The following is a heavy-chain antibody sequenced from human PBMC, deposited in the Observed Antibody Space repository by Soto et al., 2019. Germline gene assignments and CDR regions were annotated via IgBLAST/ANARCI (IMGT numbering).Heavy chain of an antibody. CDR1: GYTFTSYY. V-gene: IGHV1-46*03. D-gene: IGHD3-10*01. Sequence: ASVKVSCKASGYTFTSYYMHWVRQAPGQGLEWMGIINPSGGSTSYAQKFQGRVTMTRDTSTSTVYMELSSLRSEDTAVYYCARDLGNYYGSGSMGPFDPWGQGTLVTVSS. CDR2: INPSGGST. J-gene: IGHJ5*02. CDR3: ARDLGNYYGSGSMGPFDP.